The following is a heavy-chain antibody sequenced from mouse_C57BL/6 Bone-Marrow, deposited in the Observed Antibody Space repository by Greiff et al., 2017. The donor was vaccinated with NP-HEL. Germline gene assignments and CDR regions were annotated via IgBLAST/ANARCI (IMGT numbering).Heavy chain of an antibody. Sequence: EVKVVESGGGLVQPGGSLSLSCAASGFTFTDYYMSWVRQPPGKALAWLGFIRNKVNGYTTEYSASVKGRFTISRDNSQSILYLQMNALRAEDSATYYCARSIYYDYADDPFYAMDYWGQGTSVTVSS. D-gene: IGHD2-4*01. J-gene: IGHJ4*01. CDR1: GFTFTDYY. V-gene: IGHV7-3*01. CDR2: IRNKVNGYTT. CDR3: ARSIYYDYADDPFYAMDY.